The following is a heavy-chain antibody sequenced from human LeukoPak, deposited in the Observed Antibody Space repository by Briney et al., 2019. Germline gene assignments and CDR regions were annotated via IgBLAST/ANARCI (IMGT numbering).Heavy chain of an antibody. D-gene: IGHD2-2*01. CDR1: GFTFSSYA. J-gene: IGHJ4*02. V-gene: IGHV3-23*01. Sequence: GGSLRLSCAASGFTFSSYAMSWVRQAQGKGLEWVSAISGSGGSTYYADSVKGRFTISRDNSKNTLYLQMNSLRAEDTAVYYCAKDLVVSYQLLLAVDYWGQGTLVTVSS. CDR3: AKDLVVSYQLLLAVDY. CDR2: ISGSGGST.